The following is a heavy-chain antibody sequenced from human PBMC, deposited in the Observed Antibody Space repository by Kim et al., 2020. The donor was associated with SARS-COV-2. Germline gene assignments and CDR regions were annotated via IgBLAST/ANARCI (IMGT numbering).Heavy chain of an antibody. J-gene: IGHJ4*02. CDR1: GYTFTSYA. CDR2: INTNTGNP. Sequence: ASVKVSCKASGYTFTSYAMHWVRQAPGQGLEWMGWINTNTGNPKYVQGFTGRFVFSLDTSVSTAYLQISSLKAEDTAVYYCARENQWSVEDYWGQGTLVTVSS. D-gene: IGHD2-15*01. V-gene: IGHV7-4-1*02. CDR3: ARENQWSVEDY.